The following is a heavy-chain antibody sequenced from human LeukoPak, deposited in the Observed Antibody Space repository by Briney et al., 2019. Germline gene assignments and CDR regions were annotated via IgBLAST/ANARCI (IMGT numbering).Heavy chain of an antibody. J-gene: IGHJ4*02. CDR1: GGSISSGGYY. Sequence: TLSLTCTVSGGSISSGGYYWSWIRQHPGKGLEWIGSIFYSGSTYYNPSLKSRVTISVDTSKNQFSLKLSSVTAADTAVYYCARAVIWVYFDYWGQGTLVTVSS. V-gene: IGHV4-31*03. D-gene: IGHD3-22*01. CDR3: ARAVIWVYFDY. CDR2: IFYSGST.